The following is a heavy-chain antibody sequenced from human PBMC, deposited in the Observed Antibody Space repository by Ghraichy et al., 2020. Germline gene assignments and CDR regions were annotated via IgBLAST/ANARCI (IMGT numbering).Heavy chain of an antibody. D-gene: IGHD2-2*01. CDR2: INSGGST. CDR3: ASRPPMTCSRASCPFDY. V-gene: IGHV3-53*01. CDR1: GFSVSSNY. Sequence: GESLNISCAVSGFSVSSNYMSWVRQAPGKGLGCVSTINSGGSTYYIDSVMGRFTISRDNSKNTLYLQMNSLRVEDTAVYYCASRPPMTCSRASCPFDYWGQRILVTVSS. J-gene: IGHJ4*02.